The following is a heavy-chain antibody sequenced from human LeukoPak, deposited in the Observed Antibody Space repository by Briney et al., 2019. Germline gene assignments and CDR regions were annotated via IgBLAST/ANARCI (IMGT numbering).Heavy chain of an antibody. Sequence: GGSLRLSCAASGFTFSSYSMNWVRQAPGKGLEWVSSISRSSIYKYYADSVKGRFTISRDNSKNTLYLQMNSLRPEDTAVYYCAATPRDDILTVVFDYWGQGTLVTVSS. V-gene: IGHV3-21*04. D-gene: IGHD3-9*01. CDR1: GFTFSSYS. J-gene: IGHJ4*02. CDR3: AATPRDDILTVVFDY. CDR2: ISRSSIYK.